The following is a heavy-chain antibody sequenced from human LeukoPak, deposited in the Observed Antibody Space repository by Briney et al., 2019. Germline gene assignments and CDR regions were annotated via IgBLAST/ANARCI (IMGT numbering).Heavy chain of an antibody. CDR2: IRSDESNK. Sequence: QTGGSLRLSCAASGFTFSNYGMHWVRQAPGKGLEWVAFIRSDESNKYYADSVKGRFTISRDNSKNTLYLQMNSLRAEDTAVYYCARGPAYFTLDCWGQGTLVTVSS. D-gene: IGHD3-16*01. CDR3: ARGPAYFTLDC. CDR1: GFTFSNYG. V-gene: IGHV3-30*02. J-gene: IGHJ4*02.